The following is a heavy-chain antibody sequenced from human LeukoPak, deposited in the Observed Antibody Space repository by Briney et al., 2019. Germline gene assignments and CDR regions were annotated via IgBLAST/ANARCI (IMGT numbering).Heavy chain of an antibody. J-gene: IGHJ4*02. V-gene: IGHV3-21*01. Sequence: PGGSLRLSCVASGFTFSSYSMNWVRQAPGKGLEWVSSISSSSSYIYYADSVKGRFTISRDNAKNSLYLQMNGQRAEDTAVYYCARDKLMGDSYFVYWGQGTLVTVSS. D-gene: IGHD2-21*02. CDR3: ARDKLMGDSYFVY. CDR1: GFTFSSYS. CDR2: ISSSSSYI.